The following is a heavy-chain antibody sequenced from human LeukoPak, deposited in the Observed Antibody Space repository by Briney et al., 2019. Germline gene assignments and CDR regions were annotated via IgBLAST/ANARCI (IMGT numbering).Heavy chain of an antibody. CDR2: ISSSGGST. J-gene: IGHJ6*02. CDR3: AKQTRPEVLRFLEWLSLHYYGMDV. Sequence: GGSLRLSCAASGFTFSNYAMSWVRQAPGKGLEWVSTISSSGGSTYYADSVKGRFTISRDNSKNTLYLQMNSLRAEDTAVYYCAKQTRPEVLRFLEWLSLHYYGMDVWGQGTTVTVSS. V-gene: IGHV3-23*01. CDR1: GFTFSNYA. D-gene: IGHD3-3*01.